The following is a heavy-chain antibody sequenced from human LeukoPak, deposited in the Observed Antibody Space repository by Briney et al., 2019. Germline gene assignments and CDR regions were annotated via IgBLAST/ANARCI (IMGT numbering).Heavy chain of an antibody. Sequence: GGSLRLSCAAPGFTFSSYSMNWVRQAPGKGLEWVSSISSSSSYIYYADSVKGRFTISRDNAKNSLYLQMNSLRAEDTAVYYCARGRAVTTYYYYGMDVWGKGTTVTVSS. D-gene: IGHD4-17*01. CDR3: ARGRAVTTYYYYGMDV. CDR2: ISSSSSYI. V-gene: IGHV3-21*01. CDR1: GFTFSSYS. J-gene: IGHJ6*04.